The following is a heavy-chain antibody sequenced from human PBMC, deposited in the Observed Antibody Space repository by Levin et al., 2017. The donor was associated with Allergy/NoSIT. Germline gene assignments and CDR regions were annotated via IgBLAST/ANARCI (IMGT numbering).Heavy chain of an antibody. D-gene: IGHD3-3*01. CDR1: GGSVSSGSYY. Sequence: PSETLSLTCTVSGGSVSSGSYYWSWIRQPPGTGLEWIGYIYYSGSTNYNPSLKSRVTISVDTSKNQFSLKLSSVTAADTAVYYCARAGIGDFWSGYYLAPHYYYYGMDVWGQGTTVTVSS. J-gene: IGHJ6*02. CDR2: IYYSGST. V-gene: IGHV4-61*01. CDR3: ARAGIGDFWSGYYLAPHYYYYGMDV.